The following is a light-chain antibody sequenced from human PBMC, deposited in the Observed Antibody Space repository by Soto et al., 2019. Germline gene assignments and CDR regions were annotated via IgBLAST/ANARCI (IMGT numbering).Light chain of an antibody. V-gene: IGLV2-14*01. CDR3: SSYRTGGSYV. Sequence: QSVLTQPASVSGSPGLSIAISCTGTSSDVGGYNSVSWYQQHPGKAPKLVIYDVTSRPSGVSNRFSGSKSGNTASLTISGLQVEDEGDYYCSSYRTGGSYVFGTGTKVTVL. CDR1: SSDVGGYNS. J-gene: IGLJ1*01. CDR2: DVT.